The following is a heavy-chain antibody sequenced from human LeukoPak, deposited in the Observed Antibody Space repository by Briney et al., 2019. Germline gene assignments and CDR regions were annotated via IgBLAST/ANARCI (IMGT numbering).Heavy chain of an antibody. Sequence: SSETLSLTCAVDGWSFSGYYWSWIRQPPGKGLDWIGEINHSGSTNYNPSLKSRVTISVDTSKNQFSLKLSAVTAADTAVYYCARGTFMIDRHFDPWGQGTLVTVSS. D-gene: IGHD3-22*01. V-gene: IGHV4-34*01. J-gene: IGHJ5*02. CDR3: ARGTFMIDRHFDP. CDR2: INHSGST. CDR1: GWSFSGYY.